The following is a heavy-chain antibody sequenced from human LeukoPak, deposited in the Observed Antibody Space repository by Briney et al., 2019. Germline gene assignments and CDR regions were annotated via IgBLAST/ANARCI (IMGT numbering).Heavy chain of an antibody. Sequence: GGSLRLSCAASGFTFSSYEMNWVRQAPGKGLEWLSNISTSGSTIYYADSVKGRFTISRDNANNSLYLQMSSLTAEDTAVFYCERVGSRGYYFDYWGQGTLVSVSS. V-gene: IGHV3-48*03. CDR2: ISTSGSTI. CDR1: GFTFSSYE. CDR3: ERVGSRGYYFDY. J-gene: IGHJ4*02. D-gene: IGHD1-26*01.